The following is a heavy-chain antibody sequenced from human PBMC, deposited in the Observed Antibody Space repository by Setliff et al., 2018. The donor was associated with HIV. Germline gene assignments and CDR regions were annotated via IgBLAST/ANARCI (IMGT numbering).Heavy chain of an antibody. J-gene: IGHJ6*03. Sequence: PSETLSLTCAVSGGSISSTNYYWGWPRQHPGRGLEYIATMYYTRSAYDSPSLKSRVTMSLDTSKNHFSLMLTSVTAADTAVYYCVAGYFSGTSCWPYYYYYMDVWGKGTTVTVSS. CDR1: GGSISSTNYY. V-gene: IGHV4-39*02. CDR2: MYYTRSA. D-gene: IGHD2-2*01. CDR3: VAGYFSGTSCWPYYYYYMDV.